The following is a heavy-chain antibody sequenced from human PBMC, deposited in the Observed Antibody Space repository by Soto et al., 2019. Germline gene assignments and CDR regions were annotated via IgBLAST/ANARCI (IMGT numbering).Heavy chain of an antibody. J-gene: IGHJ4*02. Sequence: GGSLRLSCAASGFTLSNYWMHWVRQAPGKGLVWVSRIDRDGSSTTYADSVKGRFTISRDNAKNTLYLEMNSLRAEDTAVYFCARGLQWAADYWGQGTLVTVSS. CDR1: GFTLSNYW. CDR2: IDRDGSST. D-gene: IGHD6-25*01. CDR3: ARGLQWAADY. V-gene: IGHV3-74*03.